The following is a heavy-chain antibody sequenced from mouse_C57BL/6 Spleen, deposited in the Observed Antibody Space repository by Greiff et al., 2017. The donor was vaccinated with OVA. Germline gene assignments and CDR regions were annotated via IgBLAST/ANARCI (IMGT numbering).Heavy chain of an antibody. CDR1: GYAFSSSW. D-gene: IGHD3-3*01. J-gene: IGHJ3*01. CDR2: IYPGDGDT. CDR3: ARSGTEGFAY. V-gene: IGHV1-82*01. Sequence: QVQLQQSGPELVKPGASVKISCKASGYAFSSSWMNWVKQRPGKGLEWIGRIYPGDGDTNYNGKFKGKATLTADKSSSTAYMQLSSLTSEDSAVYFCARSGTEGFAYWGQGTLVTVSA.